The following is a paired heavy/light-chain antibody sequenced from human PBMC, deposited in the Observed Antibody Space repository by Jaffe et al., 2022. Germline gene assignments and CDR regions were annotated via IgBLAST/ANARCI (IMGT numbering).Light chain of an antibody. Sequence: IQVTQSPSSLSASVGDRVTITCRASQNIGTYVNWYQQKPGKAPKPLIYAASSLESEVPSRFSGSGSGTYFTLTISSLQPDDFATYYCQQSKSVPYTFGRGTKVEIK. CDR1: QNIGTY. CDR3: QQSKSVPYT. CDR2: AAS. J-gene: IGKJ2*01. V-gene: IGKV1-39*01.
Heavy chain of an antibody. CDR2: ISTNGGVI. CDR3: ARDRGSGYEAVDSGFDS. D-gene: IGHD5-12*01. Sequence: EVQLVESGGGLVQWGGSLRLSCAASGFTFRNYEMNWVRQAPGKGLEWVAYISTNGGVIHYADSVRGRFSISRDNAWNSLSLQLNSLRVDDTAIYYCARDRGSGYEAVDSGFDSWGQGTLVTVSP. V-gene: IGHV3-48*03. J-gene: IGHJ4*02. CDR1: GFTFRNYE.